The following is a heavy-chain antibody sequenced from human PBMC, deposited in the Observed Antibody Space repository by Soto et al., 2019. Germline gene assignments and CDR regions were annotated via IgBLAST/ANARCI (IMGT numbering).Heavy chain of an antibody. J-gene: IGHJ6*02. CDR2: ISAYNGNT. D-gene: IGHD3-10*01. V-gene: IGHV1-18*01. CDR1: GYTFTSYG. CDR3: ARDPMEVRGTYYYYGMDV. Sequence: ASVKVSCKASGYTFTSYGISWVRQAPGQGLEWMGWISAYNGNTNYAQKLQGRVTMTTDTSTSTAYMELRSLRSDDTAVYYCARDPMEVRGTYYYYGMDVWGQGTTVTVSS.